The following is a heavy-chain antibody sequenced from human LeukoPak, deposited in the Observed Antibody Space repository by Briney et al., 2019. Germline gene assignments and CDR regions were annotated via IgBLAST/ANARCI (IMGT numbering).Heavy chain of an antibody. J-gene: IGHJ5*02. Sequence: PSETLSLTCTVSGGSISSYYWSWIRQPPGKGLEWIGYIYYSGSTNYNPSLKSRVTISVGTSKNQFSLKLSSVTAADTAVYYCARGPTNFPNYYGSGSYYNVGHAWFDPWGQGTLVTVSS. D-gene: IGHD3-10*01. CDR3: ARGPTNFPNYYGSGSYYNVGHAWFDP. CDR2: IYYSGST. V-gene: IGHV4-59*12. CDR1: GGSISSYY.